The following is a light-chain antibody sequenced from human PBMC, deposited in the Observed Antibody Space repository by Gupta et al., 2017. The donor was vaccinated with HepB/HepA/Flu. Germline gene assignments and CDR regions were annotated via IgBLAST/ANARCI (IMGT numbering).Light chain of an antibody. CDR3: SSYTSSSTL. J-gene: IGLJ3*02. CDR1: SSDVGGYNY. Sequence: QSALTQPASVSGSPGQSITISCTGTSSDVGGYNYVSWYQQPPGKAPKIMIYDVSNRPSGVSNRFSGSKSGNTASLTISGLQAEDEADYYCSSYTSSSTLFGGGTKLTVL. V-gene: IGLV2-14*01. CDR2: DVS.